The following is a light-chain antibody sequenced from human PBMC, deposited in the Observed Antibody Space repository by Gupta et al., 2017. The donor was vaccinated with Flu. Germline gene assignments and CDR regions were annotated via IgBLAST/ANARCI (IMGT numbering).Light chain of an antibody. CDR3: QQDNSTPRT. CDR1: QCISNY. Sequence: DIQMTPSPSSLSASVGDRVTITWRASQCISNYLNWYQQKPGKAPKSLIYAASSLHSGVPSTFSGSGSGTDFTLTSSSLQPEDFATYYCQQDNSTPRTFGQGTKVEIK. V-gene: IGKV1-16*01. CDR2: AAS. J-gene: IGKJ1*01.